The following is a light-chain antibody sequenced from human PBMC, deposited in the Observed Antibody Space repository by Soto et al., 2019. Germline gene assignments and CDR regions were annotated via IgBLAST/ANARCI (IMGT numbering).Light chain of an antibody. V-gene: IGKV1-39*01. Sequence: DIQMTQSPSSLSASVGDRVTISCRASQSTRNSVSWYQQKPGTAPKLLIRAASTLHSGVPSRFSGSGSGTDFTLTISSLQIEDFGTYFCQQTESTPQTFGQGTNVEI. CDR2: AAS. CDR3: QQTESTPQT. CDR1: QSTRNS. J-gene: IGKJ1*01.